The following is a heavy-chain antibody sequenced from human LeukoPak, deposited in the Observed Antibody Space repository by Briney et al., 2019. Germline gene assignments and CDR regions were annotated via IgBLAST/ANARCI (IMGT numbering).Heavy chain of an antibody. V-gene: IGHV3-20*04. J-gene: IGHJ5*02. Sequence: PGGSLRLSCAASGFTFDDYGMSWVRQAPGKGLEWVSGINWNGGSTGYADSVKGRFTISRDNAKNSLYLQMNSLRVEDAAVYYCSKDLTSDFGGDLDPWGQGTLVTVSS. D-gene: IGHD3-10*01. CDR1: GFTFDDYG. CDR3: SKDLTSDFGGDLDP. CDR2: INWNGGST.